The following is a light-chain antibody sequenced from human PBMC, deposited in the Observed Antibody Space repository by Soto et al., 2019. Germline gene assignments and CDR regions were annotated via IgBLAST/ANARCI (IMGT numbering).Light chain of an antibody. Sequence: DIVMTQSPLSLPVTPGEPASISCRSSQSLLHSNGYNYLDWYLQKPGQSPQLLIYLGSDRASGVPDRLSGSGSGTDFTLKISSVEAEDVGVYYCMQARQTPWTFGQGTKVEIK. CDR3: MQARQTPWT. CDR2: LGS. V-gene: IGKV2-28*01. CDR1: QSLLHSNGYNY. J-gene: IGKJ1*01.